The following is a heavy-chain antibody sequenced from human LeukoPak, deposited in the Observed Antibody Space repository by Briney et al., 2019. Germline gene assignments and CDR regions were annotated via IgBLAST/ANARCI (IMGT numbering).Heavy chain of an antibody. CDR3: ARGGQYYFDY. Sequence: SETLSLTCTVSGYSISSGYYWGWIRQPPGKGLEWIGSIYHSGSTYYNPSLKSRVTILVDTSKNQFSLKLSSVTAADTAVYYCARGGQYYFDYWGQGTLVTVSS. J-gene: IGHJ4*02. V-gene: IGHV4-38-2*02. D-gene: IGHD3-16*01. CDR2: IYHSGST. CDR1: GYSISSGYY.